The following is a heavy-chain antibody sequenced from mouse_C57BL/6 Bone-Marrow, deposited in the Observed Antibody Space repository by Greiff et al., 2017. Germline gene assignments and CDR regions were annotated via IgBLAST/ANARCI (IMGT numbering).Heavy chain of an antibody. CDR1: GFNIKDDY. D-gene: IGHD1-1*01. Sequence: VQLQQSGAELVRPGASVKLSCTASGFNIKDDYMHWVKQRPEQGLEWIGWIDPENGDTEYASKFQGKATITADTSSNTAYLQLSSLTSEDTAVSYCTTSSGSSYDAMDYWGQGTSVPVSS. CDR3: TTSSGSSYDAMDY. J-gene: IGHJ4*01. V-gene: IGHV14-4*01. CDR2: IDPENGDT.